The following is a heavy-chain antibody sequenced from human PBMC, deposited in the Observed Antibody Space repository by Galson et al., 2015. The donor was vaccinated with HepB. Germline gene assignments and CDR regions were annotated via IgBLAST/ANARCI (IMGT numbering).Heavy chain of an antibody. CDR3: ASGVDTVGFVYYYYMDV. D-gene: IGHD5-18*01. CDR2: IIPIFGTA. V-gene: IGHV1-69*13. CDR1: GGTFSSYA. J-gene: IGHJ6*03. Sequence: SVKVSCKASGGTFSSYAISWVRQAPGQGLEWMGGIIPIFGTANYAQKFQGRVTITADESTSTAYMELSSPRSEDTAVYYCASGVDTVGFVYYYYMDVWGKGTTVTVSS.